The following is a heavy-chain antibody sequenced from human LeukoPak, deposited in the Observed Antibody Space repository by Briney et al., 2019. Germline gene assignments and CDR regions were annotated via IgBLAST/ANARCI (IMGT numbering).Heavy chain of an antibody. CDR3: ARGFGNYDEYFDY. V-gene: IGHV1-2*02. CDR1: GFTSTAYY. D-gene: IGHD4-11*01. Sequence: VASPWASCETSGFTSTAYYVHWVRQPPGQRLQSMGWINSNSGGTNYAQKFHGRVTMTRDTSITTTYMELSRLRSDDTAVYYGARGFGNYDEYFDYWGQGTLVTVSS. J-gene: IGHJ4*02. CDR2: INSNSGGT.